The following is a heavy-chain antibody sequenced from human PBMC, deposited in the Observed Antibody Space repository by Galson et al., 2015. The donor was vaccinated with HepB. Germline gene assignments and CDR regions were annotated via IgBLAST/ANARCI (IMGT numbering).Heavy chain of an antibody. D-gene: IGHD4/OR15-4a*01. V-gene: IGHV3-66*03. CDR3: GRELPGTGWCYIDY. J-gene: IGHJ4*02. CDR1: GFTVSNNY. Sequence: SLRLSCAASGFTVSNNYMSWVRQAPGKGLEWVSLIYNSGATYYADSVKGRFTISRDSSKNTLYLQMNSLRPEDAAMYYCGRELPGTGWCYIDYWGQGTLVTVSS. CDR2: IYNSGAT.